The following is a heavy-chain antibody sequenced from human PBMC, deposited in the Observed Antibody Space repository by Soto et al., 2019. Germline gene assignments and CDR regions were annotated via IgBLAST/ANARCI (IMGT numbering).Heavy chain of an antibody. V-gene: IGHV3-7*03. J-gene: IGHJ4*02. CDR2: IKQDGSEK. CDR1: GFTFNTDW. CDR3: ARGDYYDRRFDY. D-gene: IGHD3-22*01. Sequence: VGSLRLSCAASGFTFNTDWMNWVRQAPGKGLEWVADIKQDGSEKYYVDSVKGRFTISRDNAKNSLYLQMNSLRAEDTAVYYCARGDYYDRRFDYWGQGTLVTVSS.